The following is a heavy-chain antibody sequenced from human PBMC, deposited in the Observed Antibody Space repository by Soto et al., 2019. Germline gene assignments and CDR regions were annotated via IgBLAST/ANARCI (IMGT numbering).Heavy chain of an antibody. CDR1: GFTFSSYA. J-gene: IGHJ6*03. Sequence: PGGSLRLSCAASGFTFSSYAMSWVRQAPGKGLEWVSAISGSGGSTYYADSVKGRFTISRDNSKNTLYLQMNSLRAEDTAVYYCAKRSGGSGYYYYMDVWGKGTTVTVSS. CDR2: ISGSGGST. CDR3: AKRSGGSGYYYYMDV. D-gene: IGHD3-10*01. V-gene: IGHV3-23*01.